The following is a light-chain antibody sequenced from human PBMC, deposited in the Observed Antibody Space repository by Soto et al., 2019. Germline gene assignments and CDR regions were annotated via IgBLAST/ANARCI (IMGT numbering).Light chain of an antibody. Sequence: EIVLTQSPATLSLSPGERATLSCRASQSVSSYLAWYQQKPGQAPRLLIYDASNRATGIPARFSGSGSGTDCTLTISSLEPEDFAVYYCHQRSNWPPVTFGQGTKLEIK. J-gene: IGKJ2*01. V-gene: IGKV3-11*01. CDR2: DAS. CDR1: QSVSSY. CDR3: HQRSNWPPVT.